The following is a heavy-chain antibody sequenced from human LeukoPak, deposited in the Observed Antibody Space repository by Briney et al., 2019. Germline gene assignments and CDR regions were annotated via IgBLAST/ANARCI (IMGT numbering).Heavy chain of an antibody. J-gene: IGHJ4*02. D-gene: IGHD4-17*01. Sequence: GGSLRLSCAASGFTFSNYAMSWVRQAPGKGLEWVSYISSSSGTIYYADSVKGRFTISRDNAKNSLYLQMNSLRAEDTAVYYCARVDYGDYAGEDYWGQGTLVTVSS. CDR1: GFTFSNYA. V-gene: IGHV3-48*04. CDR3: ARVDYGDYAGEDY. CDR2: ISSSSGTI.